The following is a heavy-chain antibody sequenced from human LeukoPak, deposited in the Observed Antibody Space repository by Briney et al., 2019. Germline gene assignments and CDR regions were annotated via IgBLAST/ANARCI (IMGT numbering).Heavy chain of an antibody. J-gene: IGHJ4*02. V-gene: IGHV3-23*01. CDR2: IRASGDST. Sequence: GGSLRLSCAASGFMFAGYAMSWVRQAPGGGLELVATIRASGDSTYLSDSVKGRFTISRDNSRKTLFLQLNSLRAEDAAIYYCAKDSGRGSYTYDCWGQGTLVTVSS. D-gene: IGHD1-26*01. CDR3: AKDSGRGSYTYDC. CDR1: GFMFAGYA.